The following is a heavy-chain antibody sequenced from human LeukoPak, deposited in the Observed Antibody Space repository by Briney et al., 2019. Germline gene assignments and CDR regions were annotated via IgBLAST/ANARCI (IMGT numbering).Heavy chain of an antibody. V-gene: IGHV3-7*01. CDR1: GFTLSSYW. CDR2: IKEDGREK. J-gene: IGHJ4*02. D-gene: IGHD2-8*01. Sequence: PGGSLRLSCAASGFTLSSYWMTWVRQAPGKGLEWVANIKEDGREKNYVDSVKGRFTISRDNAKNTLYLQMNGLRAEDTAVYYCAKEYCSNSVCHSLDYWGQGTLVTVSS. CDR3: AKEYCSNSVCHSLDY.